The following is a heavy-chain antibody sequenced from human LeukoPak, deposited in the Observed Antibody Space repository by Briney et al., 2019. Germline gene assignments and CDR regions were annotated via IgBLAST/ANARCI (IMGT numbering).Heavy chain of an antibody. J-gene: IGHJ5*02. CDR3: AKAPGYCSSTSCYTTGFDP. CDR1: GFTFSSYA. Sequence: GGSLRLSCAASGFTFSSYAMSWVRQAPGKGLEWVSAISGSGGSTYYADSVNGRFTISRDNSKNTLYLQMNSLRAEDTAVYYCAKAPGYCSSTSCYTTGFDPWGQGTLVTVSS. CDR2: ISGSGGST. V-gene: IGHV3-23*01. D-gene: IGHD2-2*02.